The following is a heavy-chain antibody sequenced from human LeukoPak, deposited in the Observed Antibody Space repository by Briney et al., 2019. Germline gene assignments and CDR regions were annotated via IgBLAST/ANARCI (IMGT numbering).Heavy chain of an antibody. Sequence: GGSLRLSCAASGFTFSSYSMSWVRQAPGKGLEWVSSISSSSSYIYYADSVKGRFTISRDNAKNSLYLQMNSLRAEDTAVYYCARMHGSGSYYNEDDYWGQGTLVTVSS. J-gene: IGHJ4*02. V-gene: IGHV3-21*01. D-gene: IGHD3-10*01. CDR3: ARMHGSGSYYNEDDY. CDR2: ISSSSSYI. CDR1: GFTFSSYS.